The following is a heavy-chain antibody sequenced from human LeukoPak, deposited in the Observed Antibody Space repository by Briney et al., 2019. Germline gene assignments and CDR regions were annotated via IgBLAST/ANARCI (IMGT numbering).Heavy chain of an antibody. CDR1: GYTFTRYY. D-gene: IGHD1-14*01. CDR2: INPSGGNT. J-gene: IGHJ5*02. Sequence: ASVKVSCKASGYTFTRYYMHWVRQAPGQGLEWMGIINPSGGNTNYAQKFQGRVTMTRDMSTSTVYMELSSLRSEDTAVYYCARVRTRRWFDPWGQGTLVTVSS. V-gene: IGHV1-46*01. CDR3: ARVRTRRWFDP.